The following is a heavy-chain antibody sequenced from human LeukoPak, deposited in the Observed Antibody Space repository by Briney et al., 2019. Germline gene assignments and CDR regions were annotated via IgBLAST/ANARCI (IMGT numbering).Heavy chain of an antibody. CDR2: TYYRSKWYN. Sequence: SQTLSLTCAISGDSVSSNSAAWNWIRQSPSRGLEWLGRTYYRSKWYNDYAVSVKSRITINPDTSKNQFSLQLNSVTPEDTAVYYCARWRRQYGSGNNPGDYYYYYMDVWGKGTTVTISS. CDR1: GDSVSSNSAA. CDR3: ARWRRQYGSGNNPGDYYYYYMDV. D-gene: IGHD3-10*01. V-gene: IGHV6-1*01. J-gene: IGHJ6*03.